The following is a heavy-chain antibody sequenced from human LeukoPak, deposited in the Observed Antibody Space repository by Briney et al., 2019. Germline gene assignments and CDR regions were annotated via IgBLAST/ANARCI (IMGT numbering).Heavy chain of an antibody. Sequence: SVKVSCKASGGTFSSYAISWVRQAPGQGLEWMGGIIPIFGTANYAQKFQGRVTITADESTSTAYMELRSLRSDDTAVYYCARDKNHYDTRGDFWGQGTLVTVSS. V-gene: IGHV1-69*01. CDR1: GGTFSSYA. CDR2: IIPIFGTA. J-gene: IGHJ4*02. CDR3: ARDKNHYDTRGDF. D-gene: IGHD3-22*01.